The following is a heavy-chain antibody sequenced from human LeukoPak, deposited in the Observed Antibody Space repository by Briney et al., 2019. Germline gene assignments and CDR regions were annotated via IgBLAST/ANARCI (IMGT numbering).Heavy chain of an antibody. V-gene: IGHV3-7*04. D-gene: IGHD5-24*01. CDR2: IKQDGGEK. CDR1: GFTFSSYW. J-gene: IGHJ4*02. CDR3: AGRGDGNLYDFDH. Sequence: PGGSLRLSCAASGFTFSSYWMSWVRLAPGKGLEWVANIKQDGGEKYYVDSVKGRFTISRDNAKNSLYLQMNSLRPEDTAVYYCAGRGDGNLYDFDHWGQGTLVTASS.